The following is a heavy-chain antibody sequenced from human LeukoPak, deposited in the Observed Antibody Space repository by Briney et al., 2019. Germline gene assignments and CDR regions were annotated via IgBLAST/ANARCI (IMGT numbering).Heavy chain of an antibody. CDR2: INHSGST. D-gene: IGHD3-10*01. Sequence: KPSETLSLTCAVYGGSFSGYYWSWIRQPPGKGLEWIGEINHSGSTNYNPSLKSRVTISVDTSKNQFSLKLSSVTAADTAVYYCARVQEGGLLWFGELLYNWFDPRGQGTLVTVSS. CDR3: ARVQEGGLLWFGELLYNWFDP. CDR1: GGSFSGYY. J-gene: IGHJ5*02. V-gene: IGHV4-34*01.